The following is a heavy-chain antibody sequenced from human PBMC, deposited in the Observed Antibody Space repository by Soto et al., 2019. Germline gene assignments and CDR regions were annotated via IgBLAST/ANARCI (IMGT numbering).Heavy chain of an antibody. Sequence: QVQLVQSGAEVKKPGASVKVSCKTSGYTFTNYDINWVRQATGQGLEWMGWMNPNSGNTGSTQKFQGRITMTRDTSIGTAYMELTSLRCEDTAVYYCARVWVTIDYWGQGTLVTVSS. CDR3: ARVWVTIDY. V-gene: IGHV1-8*01. CDR2: MNPNSGNT. D-gene: IGHD4-17*01. J-gene: IGHJ4*02. CDR1: GYTFTNYD.